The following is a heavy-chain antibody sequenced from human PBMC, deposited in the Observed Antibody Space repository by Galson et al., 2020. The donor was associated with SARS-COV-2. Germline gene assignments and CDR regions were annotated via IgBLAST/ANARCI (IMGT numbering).Heavy chain of an antibody. V-gene: IGHV4-59*08. CDR2: IYYSGST. CDR1: GGSISSYY. J-gene: IGHJ3*02. Sequence: ETSETLSLTCTVSGGSISSYYWSWIRQPPGKGLEWIGYIYYSGSTNYNPSLKSRVTISVDTSKNQFSLKLSSVTAADTAVYYCARLVTIFGVVNAFDIWCQGTMVTVSS. CDR3: ARLVTIFGVVNAFDI. D-gene: IGHD3-3*01.